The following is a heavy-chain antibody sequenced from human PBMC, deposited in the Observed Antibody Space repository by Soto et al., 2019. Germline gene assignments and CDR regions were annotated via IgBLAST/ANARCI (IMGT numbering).Heavy chain of an antibody. J-gene: IGHJ3*02. V-gene: IGHV3-23*01. CDR2: ISVSSSNI. Sequence: GGSLRLSCAASGFTFSSYAMSWVRQAPGKGLEWVSTISVSSSNIYYADSVKGRFTTSRDNSRNALYLQMNSLRAEDTAVYYCARDARRYCSGGSCYRAFDIWGQGTMVTVSS. CDR1: GFTFSSYA. D-gene: IGHD2-15*01. CDR3: ARDARRYCSGGSCYRAFDI.